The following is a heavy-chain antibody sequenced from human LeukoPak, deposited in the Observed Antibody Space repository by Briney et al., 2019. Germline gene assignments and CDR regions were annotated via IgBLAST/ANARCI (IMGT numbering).Heavy chain of an antibody. Sequence: SETLSLTCAVYGGSFSGYYWSWIRQPPGKGLEWIGEINHSGSTNYNPSLKSRVTFSVDTSKNQFSLKLSSVTAADTAVYYCARCLVRSGPKDYWGQGTLVTVSS. CDR1: GGSFSGYY. CDR3: ARCLVRSGPKDY. V-gene: IGHV4-34*01. CDR2: INHSGST. D-gene: IGHD3-10*01. J-gene: IGHJ4*02.